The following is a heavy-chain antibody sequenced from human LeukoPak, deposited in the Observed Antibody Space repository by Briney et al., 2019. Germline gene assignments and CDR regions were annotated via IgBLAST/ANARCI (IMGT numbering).Heavy chain of an antibody. D-gene: IGHD1-1*01. CDR1: GFTFSSYA. CDR3: AKLDPTVLGAFDV. V-gene: IGHV3-23*01. CDR2: IGGQSDRA. J-gene: IGHJ3*01. Sequence: GGSLRLSCAASGFTFSSYAMSWVRQAPGKGLEWVSTIGGQSDRAYYADSVKGRFTISRDNSKSTLFSDMSSLRAEDTAGYYCAKLDPTVLGAFDVWGHGTMVTVSS.